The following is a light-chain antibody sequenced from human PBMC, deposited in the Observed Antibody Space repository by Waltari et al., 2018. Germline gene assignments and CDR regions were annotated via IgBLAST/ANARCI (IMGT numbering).Light chain of an antibody. CDR3: QQRSIWPVT. CDR2: DAS. J-gene: IGKJ4*01. Sequence: PGERATLSCRASQSVSSYLAWYQQKPGQAPRLLIYDASNRVTGIPARFSGSGSGTDFTLTISSLDPEDFAVYYCQQRSIWPVTFGGGTKVEIK. CDR1: QSVSSY. V-gene: IGKV3-11*01.